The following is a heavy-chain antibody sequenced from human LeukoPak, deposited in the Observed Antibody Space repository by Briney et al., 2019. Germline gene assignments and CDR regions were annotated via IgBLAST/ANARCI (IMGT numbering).Heavy chain of an antibody. CDR1: GGTFSSYA. V-gene: IGHV1-69*13. Sequence: SVTVSCKASGGTFSSYAISWVRQAPGQGLEWMGGIIPIFGTANYAQKFQGRVTITADESTSTAYMELSSLRSEDTAVYYCARGKSLLDPNRFDYWGQGTLVTVSS. CDR2: IIPIFGTA. D-gene: IGHD1-1*01. CDR3: ARGKSLLDPNRFDY. J-gene: IGHJ4*02.